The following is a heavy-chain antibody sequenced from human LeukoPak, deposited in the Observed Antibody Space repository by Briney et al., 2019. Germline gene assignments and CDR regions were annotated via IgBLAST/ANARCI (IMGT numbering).Heavy chain of an antibody. Sequence: ASVKVSCKASGYTFTGYYMHWVRQAPGQGLEWMGWINTNTGNPTYAQGFTGRFVFSLDTSVSTAYLQISSLKAEDTAVYYCARWRVRGVTNFDYWGQGTLVTVSS. J-gene: IGHJ4*02. D-gene: IGHD3-10*01. CDR1: GYTFTGYY. CDR2: INTNTGNP. CDR3: ARWRVRGVTNFDY. V-gene: IGHV7-4-1*02.